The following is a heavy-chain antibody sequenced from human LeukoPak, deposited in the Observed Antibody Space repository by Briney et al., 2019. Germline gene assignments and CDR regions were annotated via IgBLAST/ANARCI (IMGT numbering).Heavy chain of an antibody. CDR2: INPSGGST. Sequence: ASVKVSCKAFGYIFTSYFMHWVRQAPGQGLEWMGIINPSGGSTSYAQKFQGRVTMTRDTSTSTVYMELSSLRSEDTAVYYCARDAIVGAITHSDYWGQGTLVTVSS. J-gene: IGHJ4*02. V-gene: IGHV1-46*01. CDR3: ARDAIVGAITHSDY. CDR1: GYIFTSYF. D-gene: IGHD1-26*01.